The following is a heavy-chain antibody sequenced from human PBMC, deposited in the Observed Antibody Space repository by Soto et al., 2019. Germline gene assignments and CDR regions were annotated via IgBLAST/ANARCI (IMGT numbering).Heavy chain of an antibody. V-gene: IGHV3-30*03. J-gene: IGHJ4*02. Sequence: ESGGGVVQPGRSLRLSCAASGFTFSSYGMHWVRQAPGKGLEWVAVISYDGSNKYYADSVKGRFTISRDNSKNTLYLQMNSLRAEDTAVYYCARGDSDAFDYWGQGTLVTVSS. CDR2: ISYDGSNK. CDR3: ARGDSDAFDY. D-gene: IGHD3-16*01. CDR1: GFTFSSYG.